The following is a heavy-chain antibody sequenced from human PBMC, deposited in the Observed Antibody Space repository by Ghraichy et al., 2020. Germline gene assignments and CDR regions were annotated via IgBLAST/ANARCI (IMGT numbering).Heavy chain of an antibody. D-gene: IGHD2-15*01. CDR3: ARVAATPEEYFQH. CDR1: GFTFSSYW. V-gene: IGHV3-7*03. Sequence: GGSLRLSCAASGFTFSSYWMSWVRQAPGKGLEWVANIKQDGSQKYYVDSVKGRFTISRDNAKNSLYLQMNSLRAEDTAVYYCARVAATPEEYFQHWGQGTLVTVSS. CDR2: IKQDGSQK. J-gene: IGHJ1*01.